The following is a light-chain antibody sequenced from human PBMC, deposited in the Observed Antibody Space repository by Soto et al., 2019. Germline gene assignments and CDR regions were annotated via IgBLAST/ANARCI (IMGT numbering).Light chain of an antibody. CDR2: WAS. CDR3: QQYYSTPWT. J-gene: IGKJ1*01. Sequence: DIVMTQSPDSLAVSLGERATINCKSSQSVLYSSNNKNYLAWYQQKPGQPPKLLIYWASTRESGVPDRFSGGGSGTDFTLTISSLQAEDVAVYYCQQYYSTPWTFGQGTKLELK. V-gene: IGKV4-1*01. CDR1: QSVLYSSNNKNY.